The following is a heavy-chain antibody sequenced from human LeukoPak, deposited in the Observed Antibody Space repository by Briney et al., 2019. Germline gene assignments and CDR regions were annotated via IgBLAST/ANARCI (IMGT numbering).Heavy chain of an antibody. CDR1: GFSFTSYW. J-gene: IGHJ4*02. D-gene: IGHD5-24*01. CDR3: ARDVWGDRDGFFDN. V-gene: IGHV3-74*01. CDR2: INSARNSA. Sequence: GGPLRLSCAASGFSFTSYWMHWLREVPGKGVVWVARINSARNSASYGGSVQGRFTISRDNAKNTLSLQMSSLKVEDTGIYYCARDVWGDRDGFFDNWGQGTLVTVAS.